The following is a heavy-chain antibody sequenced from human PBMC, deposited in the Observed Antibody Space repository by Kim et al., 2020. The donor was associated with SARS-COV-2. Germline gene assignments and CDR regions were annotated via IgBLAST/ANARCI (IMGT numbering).Heavy chain of an antibody. J-gene: IGHJ4*02. V-gene: IGHV4-34*04. Sequence: TPSLKSRATISVDTTNTQFSLNLTSVTAADTAVYYCARRLDNWNVVYFDNWGQGTLVRVSS. D-gene: IGHD1-1*01. CDR3: ARRLDNWNVVYFDN.